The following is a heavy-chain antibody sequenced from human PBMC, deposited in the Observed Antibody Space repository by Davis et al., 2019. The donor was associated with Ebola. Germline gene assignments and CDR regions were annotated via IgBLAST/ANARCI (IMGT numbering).Heavy chain of an antibody. V-gene: IGHV1-18*04. CDR3: ARDPDYYGSGTFHYYYGMDV. J-gene: IGHJ6*02. CDR2: ISGYNGNT. D-gene: IGHD3-10*01. Sequence: ASVKVSCKASGYTFTSNGISWVRQAPGQGLEWMGWISGYNGNTNYAQKFQGRVTMTTDTSTSTAYMDLRILTSDDTAVYYCARDPDYYGSGTFHYYYGMDVWGQGTTVTVSS. CDR1: GYTFTSNG.